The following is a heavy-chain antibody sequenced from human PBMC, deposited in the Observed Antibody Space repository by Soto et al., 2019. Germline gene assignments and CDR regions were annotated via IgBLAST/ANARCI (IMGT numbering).Heavy chain of an antibody. CDR2: ISGSGGTT. Sequence: PGGSLRLSCATSGLTFVDYTISWVRQAPGKGLEWVSGISGSGGTTYYADSVKGHFAISKDHSKTTVYLQMNSLRVEDTAVYYCAGFCRGASCSGLPSFDVWGQGTTVTVSS. CDR3: AGFCRGASCSGLPSFDV. J-gene: IGHJ3*01. CDR1: GLTFVDYT. V-gene: IGHV3-23*01. D-gene: IGHD2-15*01.